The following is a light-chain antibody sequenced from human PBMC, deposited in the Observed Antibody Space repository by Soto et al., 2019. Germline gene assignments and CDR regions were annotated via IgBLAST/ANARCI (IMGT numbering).Light chain of an antibody. CDR3: QQYGRSPFT. CDR2: GAS. Sequence: EIVLTQSPGTLSLSPGERATLSCRASQSVSSNNLAWYQQRPGQAPRVVIYGASTRATGIPERVSGSGSGTDFTLTISSLEPEDFAVYYCQQYGRSPFTFGPGTKVDIK. V-gene: IGKV3-20*01. CDR1: QSVSSNN. J-gene: IGKJ3*01.